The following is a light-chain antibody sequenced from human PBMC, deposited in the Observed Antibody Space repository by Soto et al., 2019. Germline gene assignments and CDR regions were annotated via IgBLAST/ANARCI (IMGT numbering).Light chain of an antibody. Sequence: QSVLTQPASLSGSPGQSITISCTGTSSDIGAYDYVSWLQQHPGKAPKLMISEVNNRPSGVSNRFSGSKSGNTAYLTISGLQVDDDPEYCCSSYITTTAPVFGTGPTATVL. V-gene: IGLV2-14*01. CDR1: SSDIGAYDY. CDR3: SSYITTTAPV. J-gene: IGLJ1*01. CDR2: EVN.